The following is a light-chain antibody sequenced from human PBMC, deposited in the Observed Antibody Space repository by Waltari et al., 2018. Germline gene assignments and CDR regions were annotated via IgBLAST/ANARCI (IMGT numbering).Light chain of an antibody. V-gene: IGLV2-14*01. CDR1: SSELGVYNY. J-gene: IGLJ1*01. CDR2: DVS. Sequence: QPALPRPAPVSGSPGPSITIPCPETSSELGVYNYAPWYQQHPDKAPKLMIYDVSKRPPGVSTRFSGSKSGTTASLTISGLQAEDEADYYCSSYTSSSTLYVFGTGTKVTVL. CDR3: SSYTSSSTLYV.